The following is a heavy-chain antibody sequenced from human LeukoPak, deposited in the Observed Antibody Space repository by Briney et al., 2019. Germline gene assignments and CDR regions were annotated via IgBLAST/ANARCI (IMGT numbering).Heavy chain of an antibody. V-gene: IGHV5-51*01. CDR2: IYPGDSDT. CDR3: ARSLDMIVVVFDY. D-gene: IGHD3-22*01. Sequence: GESLKISCKGSGYSFTSYWIGWVRQMPGKGLEWMGIIYPGDSDTRYSPSFQGQVTISADKSISTAYLQWSSLKASDTVMYYCARSLDMIVVVFDYWGQGTLVTVSS. CDR1: GYSFTSYW. J-gene: IGHJ4*02.